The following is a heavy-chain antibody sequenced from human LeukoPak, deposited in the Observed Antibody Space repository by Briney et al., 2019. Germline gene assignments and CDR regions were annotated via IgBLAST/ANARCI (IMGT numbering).Heavy chain of an antibody. V-gene: IGHV6-1*01. CDR2: TYYRSKWYN. CDR1: GDSVSSNSAA. Sequence: SQTLSLTCATSGDSVSSNSAAWNWIRQSPSRGLEWLGRTYYRSKWYNDYAVSVKSRITINPDTSKNQFSLQLNSVTPEDTAVYYCAREDVRSDYYDSSGFDYWGQGTLVTVSS. D-gene: IGHD3-22*01. CDR3: AREDVRSDYYDSSGFDY. J-gene: IGHJ4*02.